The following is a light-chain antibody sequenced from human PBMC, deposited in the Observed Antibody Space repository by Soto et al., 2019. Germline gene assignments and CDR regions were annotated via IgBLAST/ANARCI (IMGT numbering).Light chain of an antibody. V-gene: IGLV2-14*01. J-gene: IGLJ1*01. Sequence: QSALTQPASVSGSPGQSLTISCTGTRSDIGAFKFVSWFQQHPGKAPKLVIYEVSNRPSGVSNRFSGSKSGNTASLTISGLQAEDEADYYCSSYTAGGTIFGTGTKVTVL. CDR1: RSDIGAFKF. CDR2: EVS. CDR3: SSYTAGGTI.